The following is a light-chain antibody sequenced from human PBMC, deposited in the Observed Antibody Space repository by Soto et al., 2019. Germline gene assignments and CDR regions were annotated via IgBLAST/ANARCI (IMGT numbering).Light chain of an antibody. J-gene: IGLJ1*01. CDR3: AAWDDSLNGHV. Sequence: QSVLTQPPSVSAAPGQKVTISCSGSSSNIGGNSVSWYQQLPGTAPKLLIYDDNKRPSGIPDRFSGSKSGTSATLGINGFQTGDEADYYCAAWDDSLNGHVFGTGTKVTVL. V-gene: IGLV1-51*01. CDR2: DDN. CDR1: SSNIGGNS.